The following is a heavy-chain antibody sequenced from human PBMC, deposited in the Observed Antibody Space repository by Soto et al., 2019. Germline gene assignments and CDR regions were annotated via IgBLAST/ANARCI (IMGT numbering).Heavy chain of an antibody. Sequence: PSETLSLTCTVSGASISNYYWSWIRQPPGKGLEWIGYIYYSGSTNYNPSLKSRVTISVDTSKNQFSLKLSSVTAADTAVYYCATQNGGDRSYYYYYGMDVWGQGTTVTVSS. V-gene: IGHV4-59*01. J-gene: IGHJ6*02. CDR2: IYYSGST. D-gene: IGHD6-25*01. CDR1: GASISNYY. CDR3: ATQNGGDRSYYYYYGMDV.